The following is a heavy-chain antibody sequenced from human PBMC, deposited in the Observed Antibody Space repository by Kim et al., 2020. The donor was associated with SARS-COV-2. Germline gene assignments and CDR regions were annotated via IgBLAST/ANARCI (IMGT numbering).Heavy chain of an antibody. V-gene: IGHV3-11*03. CDR1: GFTFSDYY. D-gene: IGHD6-19*01. J-gene: IGHJ6*02. CDR2: ISSSSSYT. Sequence: GGSLRLSCAASGFTFSDYYMSWIRQAPGKGLEWVSYISSSSSYTNYADSVKGRFTISRDNAKNSLYLQMNSLRAEDTAVYYCASSFLSGWYSLDYYGMDVWGQGTTVTVSS. CDR3: ASSFLSGWYSLDYYGMDV.